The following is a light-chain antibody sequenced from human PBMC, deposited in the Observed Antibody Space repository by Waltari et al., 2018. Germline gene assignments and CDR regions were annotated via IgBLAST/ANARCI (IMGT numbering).Light chain of an antibody. CDR3: SSYTSSSSYV. J-gene: IGLJ1*01. CDR1: SSDVGGYNF. V-gene: IGLV2-14*03. CDR2: YVS. Sequence: QSALTQPASVSGSPGQSITISCTGTSSDVGGYNFVSWYQQPPGKAPRLMIYYVSDRPSGVSNRFSGSKSGNTASLTISGLQAEDEADYYCSSYTSSSSYVFATGTKVTVL.